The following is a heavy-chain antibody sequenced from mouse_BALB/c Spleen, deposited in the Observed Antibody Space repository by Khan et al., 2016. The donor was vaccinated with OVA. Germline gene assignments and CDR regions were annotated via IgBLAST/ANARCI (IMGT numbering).Heavy chain of an antibody. CDR2: INPSNGGT. CDR3: TRDSSGYSWFAY. CDR1: GYTFTSYY. J-gene: IGHJ3*01. Sequence: QVQLQQPGAELVKPGASVKLSCKASGYTFTSYYMYWVKQRPGQGLEWIGGINPSNGGTNFNEKFKSKATLTVDKSSSTAYMQLSSLTSEDSAVYYCTRDSSGYSWFAYWGQGTLVTVSA. D-gene: IGHD3-2*01. V-gene: IGHV1S81*02.